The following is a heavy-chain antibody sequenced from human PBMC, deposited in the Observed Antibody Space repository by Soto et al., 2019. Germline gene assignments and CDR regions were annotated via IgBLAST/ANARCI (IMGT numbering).Heavy chain of an antibody. V-gene: IGHV1-69*13. Sequence: ASVKVSCKASGGTFSNYAISWVRQAPGQGLEWMGGIIPIFGTANYAQKFQGRVTITADESTSTAYMELSSLRSEDTAVYYCARGKRGGYYYYGMDVWGQGTTVTVSS. J-gene: IGHJ6*02. D-gene: IGHD3-10*01. CDR3: ARGKRGGYYYYGMDV. CDR1: GGTFSNYA. CDR2: IIPIFGTA.